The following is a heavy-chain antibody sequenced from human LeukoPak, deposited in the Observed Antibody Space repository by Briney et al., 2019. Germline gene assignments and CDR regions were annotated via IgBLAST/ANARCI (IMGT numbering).Heavy chain of an antibody. CDR2: ISYSGST. V-gene: IGHV4-59*08. Sequence: SETLSLTCTVSGGSISSDYWSWIRQPPGKGLEWVGYISYSGSTNYNPSLKSRVTISVDTSKNQFSLRLTSVTAADTAVYYCARQGAYSGYQAFDYWGQGTLVSVSS. CDR1: GGSISSDY. D-gene: IGHD5-12*01. CDR3: ARQGAYSGYQAFDY. J-gene: IGHJ4*02.